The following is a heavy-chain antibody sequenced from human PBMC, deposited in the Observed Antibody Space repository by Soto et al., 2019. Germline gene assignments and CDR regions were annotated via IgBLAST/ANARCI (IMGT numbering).Heavy chain of an antibody. CDR3: ARAGFLYFSGTFYYYGMDV. V-gene: IGHV4-31*03. CDR1: GGSISSGGYY. D-gene: IGHD3-10*01. Sequence: SETLSLTCTVSGGSISSGGYYWSWIRQHPGKGLEWIGYIYYSGSTYYNTSLKSRVTISVDTSKNQFSLKLSSVTAADTAVYFCARAGFLYFSGTFYYYGMDVWGQGTTVTVS. J-gene: IGHJ6*02. CDR2: IYYSGST.